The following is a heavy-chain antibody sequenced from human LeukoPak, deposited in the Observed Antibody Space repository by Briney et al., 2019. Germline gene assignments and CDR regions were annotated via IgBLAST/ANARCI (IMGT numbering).Heavy chain of an antibody. J-gene: IGHJ5*02. CDR3: ARDLVHHRLLATNYNWFDP. CDR1: SYIFTSYG. Sequence: GASVKVSCKASSYIFTSYGISWVRQAPGQGLEWMGWINSYNGNTKYTQKVQGRVTMTIDTSTSTAYMELRSLRSDDTAVYYCARDLVHHRLLATNYNWFDPWGQGTLVTVSS. D-gene: IGHD2-8*01. V-gene: IGHV1-18*01. CDR2: INSYNGNT.